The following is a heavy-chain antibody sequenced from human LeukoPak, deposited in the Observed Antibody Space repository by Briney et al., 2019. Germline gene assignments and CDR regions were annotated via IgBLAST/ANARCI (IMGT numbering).Heavy chain of an antibody. D-gene: IGHD3-3*01. CDR3: ASTIFGVIGLSH. V-gene: IGHV4-59*03. J-gene: IGHJ4*02. Sequence: SETLSLTCTVSGGSITSYYWSWTRQPPGKGLEWIGYIYYSGNTNSNPSLKSRVAISVDTSKNQFSLRLSSVTAADTAVYYCASTIFGVIGLSHWGQGTLVTVSS. CDR2: IYYSGNT. CDR1: GGSITSYY.